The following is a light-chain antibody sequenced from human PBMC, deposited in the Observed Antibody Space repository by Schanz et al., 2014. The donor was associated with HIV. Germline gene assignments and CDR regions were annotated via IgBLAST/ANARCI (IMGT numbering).Light chain of an antibody. CDR1: QSISSW. V-gene: IGKV1-5*03. CDR2: KAS. J-gene: IGKJ1*01. Sequence: DIQLTQSPSTLSASVGDRVTITCRASQSISSWLAWYQQKPGRAPKLLIYKASSLESGVPSRFSGSGSGTEFTLTISSLQPDDFATYYCQQYAVSSWTFGLGTRVESK. CDR3: QQYAVSSWT.